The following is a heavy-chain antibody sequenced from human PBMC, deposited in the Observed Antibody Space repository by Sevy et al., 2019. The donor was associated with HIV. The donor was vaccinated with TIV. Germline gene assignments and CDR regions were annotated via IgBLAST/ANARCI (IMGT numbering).Heavy chain of an antibody. CDR3: AREGETSGHAGAFDI. D-gene: IGHD1-26*01. Sequence: GGSLRLSYSASGINFRNSIFHWVRQAPGKGLEWVALMSFDGSIQYFGDSEMGRLTISRDDSKNTFYLQVNSLRVEDTAVYYCAREGETSGHAGAFDIWGQGTMVTVSS. CDR1: GINFRNSI. CDR2: MSFDGSIQ. V-gene: IGHV3-30*04. J-gene: IGHJ3*02.